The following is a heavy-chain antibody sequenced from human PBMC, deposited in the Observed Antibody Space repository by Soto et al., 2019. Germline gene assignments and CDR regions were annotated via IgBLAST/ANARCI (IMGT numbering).Heavy chain of an antibody. CDR3: ARDGRYCGGDCYSYYYYYGMDV. CDR1: GFTFSTYG. Sequence: QVQLVESGGGVVQSGRSLRLSCAASGFTFSTYGMHWVRQAPGKGLEWVAVIWHDGSNKYYVDSVKGRFTISVANSKNSLFLQLTSLRADDTAVYYCARDGRYCGGDCYSYYYYYGMDVWGQGTTVTVSS. J-gene: IGHJ6*02. CDR2: IWHDGSNK. D-gene: IGHD2-21*02. V-gene: IGHV3-33*01.